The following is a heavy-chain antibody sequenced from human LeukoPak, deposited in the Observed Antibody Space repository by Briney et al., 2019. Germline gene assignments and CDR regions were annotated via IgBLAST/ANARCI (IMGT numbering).Heavy chain of an antibody. CDR2: IYSSGTT. CDR3: ASHRGAWWGYFDY. CDR1: GGSISNYH. V-gene: IGHV4-4*07. D-gene: IGHD2-8*02. J-gene: IGHJ4*02. Sequence: KPSETLSLTCTVSGGSISNYHWSWIRQPAEEGLEWIGRIYSSGTTNYSPSLKSRVTMSVDTSKNQFSLKLNSVTVADTAVYYCASHRGAWWGYFDYWGQGILVTVSS.